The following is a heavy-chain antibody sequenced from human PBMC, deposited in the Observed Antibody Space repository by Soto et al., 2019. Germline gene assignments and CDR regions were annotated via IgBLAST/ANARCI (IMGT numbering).Heavy chain of an antibody. CDR1: GGSVSSGSYY. D-gene: IGHD6-13*01. J-gene: IGHJ4*02. CDR3: ARERIAALAFDY. CDR2: IYYSGST. Sequence: QVQLQESGPGLVKPSETLSLTCTVSGGSVSSGSYYWSWIRQPPGKGLEWIGYIYYSGSTNYNPSLKSRVTISVDTSKNQFSLKLSSVTAADTAVYYCARERIAALAFDYWGQGTLFTVSS. V-gene: IGHV4-61*01.